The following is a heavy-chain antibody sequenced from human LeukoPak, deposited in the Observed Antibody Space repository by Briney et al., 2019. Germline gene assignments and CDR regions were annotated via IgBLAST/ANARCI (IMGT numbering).Heavy chain of an antibody. CDR1: GFTFSSYA. Sequence: PGGSLRLSCAASGFTFSSYAMNWVRQAPGKGLEWVSAISGSSGRTYYADSVKGRFTISRDNAKNSLYLQMNSLRAEDTAFYYCARDLRTGYTYGYPLDYWGQGTLVTVSS. CDR3: ARDLRTGYTYGYPLDY. V-gene: IGHV3-23*01. CDR2: ISGSSGRT. J-gene: IGHJ4*02. D-gene: IGHD5-18*01.